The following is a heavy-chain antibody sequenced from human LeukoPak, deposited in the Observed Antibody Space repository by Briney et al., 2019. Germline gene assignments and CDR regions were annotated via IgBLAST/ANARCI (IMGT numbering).Heavy chain of an antibody. V-gene: IGHV3-30*02. J-gene: IGHJ4*02. CDR3: AREHSSGWYRDYFDY. CDR2: IRNDGSNK. Sequence: GGSLRLSCAASGFTFSSYGMHWVRQAPGKGLEWVAFIRNDGSNKYYADSVKGRFTISRDNSKNTLYLQMNSLRAEDTAVYYCAREHSSGWYRDYFDYWGQGTLVTVSS. D-gene: IGHD6-19*01. CDR1: GFTFSSYG.